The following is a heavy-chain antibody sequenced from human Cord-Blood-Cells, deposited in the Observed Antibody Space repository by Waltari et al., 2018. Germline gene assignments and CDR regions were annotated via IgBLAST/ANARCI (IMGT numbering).Heavy chain of an antibody. CDR1: GGSTSSRSYH. Sequence: QLQLQESRPGLVKPSETLSLTCTVSGGSTSSRSYHWGWIRQPPGKGLEWIGSIYYSGSTYYNPSLKSRVTISVDTSKNQFSLKLSSVTAADTAVYYCARQDSSSWYWFDPGAREPWSPSPQ. D-gene: IGHD6-13*01. CDR3: ARQDSSSWYWFDP. J-gene: IGHJ5*02. CDR2: IYYSGST. V-gene: IGHV4-39*07.